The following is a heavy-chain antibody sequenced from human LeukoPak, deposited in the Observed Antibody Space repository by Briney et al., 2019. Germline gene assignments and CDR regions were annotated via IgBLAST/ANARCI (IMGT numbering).Heavy chain of an antibody. J-gene: IGHJ4*02. CDR1: GFTFSSYG. CDR3: AKGTGYSWVDY. V-gene: IGHV3-23*01. Sequence: GGSLRLSCAASGFTFSSYGMSWVRQAPGKGLEWVSAISGSGGSTYYTDSVKGRFTISRDNSKNTLYLQMNSLRAEDTAVYYCAKGTGYSWVDYWGQGTLVTVSS. CDR2: ISGSGGST. D-gene: IGHD3/OR15-3a*01.